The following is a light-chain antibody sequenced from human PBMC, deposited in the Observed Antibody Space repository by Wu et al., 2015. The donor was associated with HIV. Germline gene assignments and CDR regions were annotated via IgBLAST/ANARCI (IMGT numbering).Light chain of an antibody. CDR1: RVLAT. CDR2: GAS. Sequence: GERATSPAGPVRVLATLSLVSAEPGQAPRLLIYGASTRATGVPARFSGSGSGTEFTLTISRVQSEDFAVYYCQQYNNWPPPLTFGPGTKVDIK. V-gene: IGKV3-15*01. J-gene: IGKJ3*01. CDR3: QQYNNWPPPLT.